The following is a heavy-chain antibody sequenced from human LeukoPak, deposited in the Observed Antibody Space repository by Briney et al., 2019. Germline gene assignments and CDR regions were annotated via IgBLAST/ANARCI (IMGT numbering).Heavy chain of an antibody. V-gene: IGHV3-30*18. Sequence: GRSLRLSCAASGFTFRAYGMHWVRQAPGKGLEWVAVISNDGSIKHYADSVKGRFTISRDNSKNTLFLQMDSLRVEDTAVYYCAKEWRITGTREKWFDPWGQGTLVTVSS. CDR1: GFTFRAYG. CDR2: ISNDGSIK. D-gene: IGHD1-20*01. J-gene: IGHJ5*02. CDR3: AKEWRITGTREKWFDP.